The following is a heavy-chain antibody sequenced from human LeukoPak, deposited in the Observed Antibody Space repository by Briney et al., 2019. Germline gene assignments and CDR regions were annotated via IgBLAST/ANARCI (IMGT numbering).Heavy chain of an antibody. CDR3: ASEGSGDNFDY. J-gene: IGHJ4*02. D-gene: IGHD7-27*01. V-gene: IGHV4-34*01. CDR1: GGSFSGYY. CDR2: INHSGST. Sequence: SETLSLTCAVYGGSFSGYYWSWIRQPPGKGLEWIGEINHSGSTNYTPSLKSRVTISVDTSKNQFSLKLSSVTAADTAVYYCASEGSGDNFDYWGQGTLVTVSS.